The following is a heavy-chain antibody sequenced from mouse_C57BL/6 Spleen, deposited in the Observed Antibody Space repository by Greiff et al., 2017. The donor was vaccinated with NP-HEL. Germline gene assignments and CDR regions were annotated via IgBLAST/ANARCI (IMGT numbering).Heavy chain of an antibody. CDR1: GYTFTSYW. Sequence: QVQLQQSGAELAKPGASVKLSCKASGYTFTSYWMNWVKQRPGQGLEWIGYINTSSGYTKYNQKFKDKATLTAEKSSSTAYMQLSSLTYEDSAVYYCARRGLDSGSSYEGFPYFDYWGQGTTLTVSS. J-gene: IGHJ2*01. CDR3: ARRGLDSGSSYEGFPYFDY. CDR2: INTSSGYT. V-gene: IGHV1-7*01. D-gene: IGHD1-1*01.